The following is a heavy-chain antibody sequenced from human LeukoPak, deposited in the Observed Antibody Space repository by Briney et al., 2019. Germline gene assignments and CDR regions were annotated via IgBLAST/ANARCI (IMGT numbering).Heavy chain of an antibody. CDR2: IIPILGIA. J-gene: IGHJ6*02. D-gene: IGHD3-10*01. CDR3: ASLTMVRGNYGMDV. CDR1: GGTFSSYA. Sequence: SVKVSCKASGGTFSSYAISWVRQAPGQGLEWMGRIIPILGIANYAEKFQGRVTITADKSTSTAYMELSSLRSEDTAVYYCASLTMVRGNYGMDVWGQGTTVTVSS. V-gene: IGHV1-69*04.